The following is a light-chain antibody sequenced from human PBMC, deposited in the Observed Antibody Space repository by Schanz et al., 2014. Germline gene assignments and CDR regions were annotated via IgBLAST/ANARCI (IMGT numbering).Light chain of an antibody. J-gene: IGLJ1*01. CDR3: CAYTTSSTYV. CDR1: SNDVGSSYL. V-gene: IGLV2-14*02. CDR2: EAS. Sequence: QSVLTQPASVSGSPGQSITISCTGTSNDVGSSYLVSWYQHHPGKAPNLMIYEASKRPSGVSNRFSGSKSDNTASLTISGLQAEDEADYFCCAYTTSSTYVFGTGTKLTVL.